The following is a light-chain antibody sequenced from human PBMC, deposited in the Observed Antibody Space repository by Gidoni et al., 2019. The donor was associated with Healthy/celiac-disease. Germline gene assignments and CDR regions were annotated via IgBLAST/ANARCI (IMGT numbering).Light chain of an antibody. Sequence: DIQMTQSPSTLSASVGDRVTITCRASQSISSWLAWYQQKPGKAPKLLISKASSLERGVPSRFSGSGSGTEFTLTISSLQPDDFATYYCQQFRTFGQGTKVEIK. CDR2: KAS. V-gene: IGKV1-5*03. J-gene: IGKJ1*01. CDR1: QSISSW. CDR3: QQFRT.